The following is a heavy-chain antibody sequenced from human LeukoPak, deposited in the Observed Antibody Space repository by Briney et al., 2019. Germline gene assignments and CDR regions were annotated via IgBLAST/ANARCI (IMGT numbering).Heavy chain of an antibody. J-gene: IGHJ5*02. CDR1: GGSISSAKHD. D-gene: IGHD6-13*01. CDR3: ARSLGASSWVGNWFDP. Sequence: SETLSLTCSVSGGSISSAKHDWAWIRQPPGQGLEWIGSIYYSGTTYYNLSLKSRVTLFVDTYKKQFPLRHSSVTDAAAAVYFCARSLGASSWVGNWFDPWGQGTLVTVSP. CDR2: IYYSGTT. V-gene: IGHV4-39*01.